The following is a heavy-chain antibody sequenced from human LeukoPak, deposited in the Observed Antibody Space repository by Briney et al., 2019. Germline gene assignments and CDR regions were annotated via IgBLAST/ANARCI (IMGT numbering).Heavy chain of an antibody. J-gene: IGHJ6*03. D-gene: IGHD3-22*01. CDR1: GFTFSSYS. Sequence: GGSLRLSCAASGFTFSSYSMNWVRQAPGKGLEWVSVIYSGGSTYYADSVKGRFTISRDNSKNTLYLQMNSLRAEDTAVYYCARASADSSGYYYYYYYMDVWGKGTTVTVSS. V-gene: IGHV3-66*02. CDR2: IYSGGST. CDR3: ARASADSSGYYYYYYYMDV.